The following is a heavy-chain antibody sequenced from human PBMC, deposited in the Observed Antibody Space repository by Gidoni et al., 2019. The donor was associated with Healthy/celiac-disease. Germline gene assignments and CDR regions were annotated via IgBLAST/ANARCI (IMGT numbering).Heavy chain of an antibody. D-gene: IGHD2-8*01. V-gene: IGHV4-34*01. Sequence: GLEWIGEINHSGSTNYNPSLKSRVTISVDTSKNQFSLKLSSVTAADTAVYYCARGGRVLILYRYYGMDVWGQGTTVTVSS. CDR3: ARGGRVLILYRYYGMDV. CDR2: INHSGST. J-gene: IGHJ6*02.